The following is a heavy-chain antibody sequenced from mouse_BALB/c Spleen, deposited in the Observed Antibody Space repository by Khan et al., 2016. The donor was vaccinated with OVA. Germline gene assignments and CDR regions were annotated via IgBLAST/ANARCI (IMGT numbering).Heavy chain of an antibody. D-gene: IGHD2-10*02. CDR3: ARVYGRDFDY. V-gene: IGHV3-2*02. CDR2: ISYSGNT. Sequence: VRLQQSGPGLVKPSQSLSLTCTVTGYSITSDYAWNWIRKFQGNKLEWMGYISYSGNTNYNPSPKSQISVTRDTSKNQFFLQLNSVTTEDTAAYYCARVYGRDFDYWGQGTTLTVSS. J-gene: IGHJ2*01. CDR1: GYSITSDYA.